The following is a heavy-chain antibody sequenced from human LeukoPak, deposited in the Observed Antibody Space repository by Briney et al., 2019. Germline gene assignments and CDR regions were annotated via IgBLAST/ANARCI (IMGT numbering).Heavy chain of an antibody. V-gene: IGHV3-53*01. CDR2: IYSGGSK. Sequence: PGGSLRLSCAASGFTVSSNYMSWVRQAPGKGLEWVSVIYSGGSKFYADSVKGRLIISRDNYKNTLYLQMNSLRAEDTAVYYCASARGTSYGSRGDWGGGTVVSVST. CDR3: ASARGTSYGSRGD. D-gene: IGHD5-18*01. J-gene: IGHJ4*02. CDR1: GFTVSSNY.